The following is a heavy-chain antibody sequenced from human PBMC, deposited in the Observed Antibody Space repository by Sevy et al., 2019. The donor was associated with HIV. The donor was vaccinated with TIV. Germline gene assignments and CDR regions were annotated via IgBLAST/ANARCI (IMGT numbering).Heavy chain of an antibody. CDR3: AKDRDRGIRFMEWLFDY. J-gene: IGHJ4*02. Sequence: GGSLRLSCAASGFTFSSYAMSWVRQAPGKGLEWVSAISGSGGSTYYADSVKGRFTISRDNSKNTLYLQMNSLRAEDTAVYYCAKDRDRGIRFMEWLFDYRGQGTLVTVSS. CDR2: ISGSGGST. V-gene: IGHV3-23*01. CDR1: GFTFSSYA. D-gene: IGHD3-3*01.